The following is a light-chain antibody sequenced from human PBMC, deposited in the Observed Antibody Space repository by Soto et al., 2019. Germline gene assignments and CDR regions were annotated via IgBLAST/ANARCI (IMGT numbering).Light chain of an antibody. CDR3: QSYDDSLSGPFYV. Sequence: QAVVTQPPSVSGAPGQRVTISCTGSSSNIGAGYDVHWYQQLPGTAPKLLIYGNSNRPSGVPDRFSGSKSGTSASLAITGLQAEDEADYYCQSYDDSLSGPFYVFGTGTKVTVL. V-gene: IGLV1-40*01. CDR2: GNS. CDR1: SSNIGAGYD. J-gene: IGLJ1*01.